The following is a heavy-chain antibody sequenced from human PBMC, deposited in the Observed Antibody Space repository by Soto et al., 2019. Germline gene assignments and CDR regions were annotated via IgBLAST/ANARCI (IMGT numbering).Heavy chain of an antibody. D-gene: IGHD2-2*01. Sequence: GASVKVSCKASGYTFTSYGISWVRQAPGQGLEWMGWISAYNGNTNYAQKLQGRVTMTTDTSTSTAYMELRSLRSDDTAVYYCARDFVVPAARGPYYFDYWGQGTLVTVSS. V-gene: IGHV1-18*01. CDR2: ISAYNGNT. CDR3: ARDFVVPAARGPYYFDY. CDR1: GYTFTSYG. J-gene: IGHJ4*02.